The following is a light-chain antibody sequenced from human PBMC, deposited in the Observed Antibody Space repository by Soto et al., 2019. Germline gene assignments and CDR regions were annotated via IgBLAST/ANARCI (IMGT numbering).Light chain of an antibody. Sequence: DIQVTQSPSSLSASVGDRVTITCRASQNINNYLNWYQQKPGKAPKLLIYAASSLQSGVPSRFSGSGSGTDFTLTISSLQPDDFATYYCQQSFSTLWTFGQGTKVDIK. CDR1: QNINNY. CDR3: QQSFSTLWT. V-gene: IGKV1-39*01. J-gene: IGKJ1*01. CDR2: AAS.